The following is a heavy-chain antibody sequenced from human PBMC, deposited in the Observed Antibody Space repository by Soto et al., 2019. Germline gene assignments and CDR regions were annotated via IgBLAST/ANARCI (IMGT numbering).Heavy chain of an antibody. CDR1: SGSVRSGGYY. CDR3: ARAVSPPYPDLSADYYRRLYYFDS. J-gene: IGHJ4*01. D-gene: IGHD3-9*01. V-gene: IGHV4-31*11. CDR2: IYYSGKT. Sequence: TLSLTCAASSGSVRSGGYYWSWIRQHPGGGLECIGNIYYSGKTYYSPSLQSRLTLSIDTSKNQFSLRLTSVTAADTAIYYCARAVSPPYPDLSADYYRRLYYFDSWGQGTLVTVYS.